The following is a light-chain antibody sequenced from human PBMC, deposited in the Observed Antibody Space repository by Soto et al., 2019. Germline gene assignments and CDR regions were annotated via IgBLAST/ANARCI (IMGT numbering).Light chain of an antibody. CDR3: HQYYSVPLT. CDR2: WAS. V-gene: IGKV4-1*01. Sequence: DIVMTQSPDSLAVSLGERATINCTSSQSLLYNSNNKNYLAWYQQEPGQPPKLLIYWASTRESGVPDRFSGSGSGTDFTLTISNLQAEDVAVYYCHQYYSVPLTFGGGTKVEIK. CDR1: QSLLYNSNNKNY. J-gene: IGKJ4*01.